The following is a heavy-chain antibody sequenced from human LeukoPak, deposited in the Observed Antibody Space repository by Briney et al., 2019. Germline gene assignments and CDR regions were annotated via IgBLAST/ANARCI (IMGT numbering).Heavy chain of an antibody. V-gene: IGHV3-30*03. CDR1: GFTFSYYG. D-gene: IGHD3-10*01. Sequence: GGSLRLSCAASGFTFSYYGMHWVRQAPGKGLEWVAVITYDGSDKYYADSVKGRFTISRDNSKNTVYLQMNGLRAEDTAVYYCARVPYGSGTYTDYWGRGTLVTVSS. CDR2: ITYDGSDK. CDR3: ARVPYGSGTYTDY. J-gene: IGHJ4*02.